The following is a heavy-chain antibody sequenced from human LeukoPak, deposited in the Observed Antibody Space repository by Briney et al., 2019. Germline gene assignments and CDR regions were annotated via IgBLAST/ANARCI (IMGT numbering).Heavy chain of an antibody. J-gene: IGHJ4*02. V-gene: IGHV1-69*01. CDR2: IIPIFGTA. Sequence: VASVKVSCKASGGTFSSYAISWVRQAPGQGLEWMGGIIPIFGTANYAQKFQGRVTITADESTSTAYMELSSLRSEDTAVYYCASPVVAATPDYWGQGTLVTVSS. CDR3: ASPVVAATPDY. D-gene: IGHD2-15*01. CDR1: GGTFSSYA.